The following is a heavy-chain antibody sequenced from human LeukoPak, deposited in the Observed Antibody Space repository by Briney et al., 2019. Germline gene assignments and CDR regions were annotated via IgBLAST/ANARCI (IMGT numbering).Heavy chain of an antibody. CDR1: GVSFSGYY. V-gene: IGHV4-34*01. D-gene: IGHD5-18*01. CDR3: VGAIQLWLNFDY. J-gene: IGHJ4*02. CDR2: INHSGST. Sequence: SETLSLTCAVYGVSFSGYYWSWIRQPPGKGLEWIGEINHSGSTNYNPSLKSRVTISVDTSKNQFSLKLSSVTAADTAVYYCVGAIQLWLNFDYWGQGTLVTVSS.